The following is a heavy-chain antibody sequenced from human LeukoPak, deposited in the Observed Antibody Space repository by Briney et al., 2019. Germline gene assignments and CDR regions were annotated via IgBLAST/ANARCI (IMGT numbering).Heavy chain of an antibody. CDR2: ISSSSSYI. CDR1: GFTFSSYS. CDR3: ARDPTYYYDSSGYPPDY. D-gene: IGHD3-22*01. J-gene: IGHJ4*02. Sequence: GGSLRLSXAASGFTFSSYSMNWVRQAPGKGMEWVSSISSSSSYIYYADSVKGRFTISRDNAKNSLYLQMNSPRAENTAVYYCARDPTYYYDSSGYPPDYWGQGTLVTVSS. V-gene: IGHV3-21*01.